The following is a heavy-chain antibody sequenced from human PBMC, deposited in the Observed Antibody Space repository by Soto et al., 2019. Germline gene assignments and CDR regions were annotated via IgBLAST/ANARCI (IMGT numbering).Heavy chain of an antibody. CDR3: AAGDSSGYYGG. CDR1: GFTFTSSS. D-gene: IGHD3-22*01. Sequence: SVKVSCKASGFTFTSSSVQWVRQARGQRLEWIGWITVGTGNTNYAQKFQERVTITRDMSTSTAYMELSNLRSEDTAVYYCAAGDSSGYYGGWGQGTQVTVS. V-gene: IGHV1-58*01. CDR2: ITVGTGNT. J-gene: IGHJ4*02.